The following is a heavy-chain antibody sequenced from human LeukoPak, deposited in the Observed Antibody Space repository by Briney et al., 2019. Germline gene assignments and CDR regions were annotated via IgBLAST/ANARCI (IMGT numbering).Heavy chain of an antibody. CDR1: GYTFTGYY. J-gene: IGHJ4*02. D-gene: IGHD3-22*01. V-gene: IGHV1-2*02. CDR2: INPNSGGT. CDR3: ARFGSSGYYYIPFDY. Sequence: ASVKVPCKASGYTFTGYYMHWVRQAPGQGLEWMGWINPNSGGTNYAQKFQGRVTMTRDTSISTAYMELSRLRSDDTAVYYCARFGSSGYYYIPFDYWGQGTLVTVSS.